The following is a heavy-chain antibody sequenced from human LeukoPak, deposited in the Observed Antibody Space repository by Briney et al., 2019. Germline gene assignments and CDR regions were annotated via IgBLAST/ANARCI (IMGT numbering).Heavy chain of an antibody. D-gene: IGHD2-15*01. CDR3: ARLEAATYIFDY. V-gene: IGHV5-51*01. CDR2: IYPGDSDT. CDR1: GYRFTSYW. J-gene: IGHJ4*02. Sequence: GASLKISCKGSGYRFTSYWIGWVRQMPGKGLEGMGIIYPGDSDTRYSPSFQGQVTISADKSISTAYLQWSSLKASDTAMYYCARLEAATYIFDYWGQGTLVTVSS.